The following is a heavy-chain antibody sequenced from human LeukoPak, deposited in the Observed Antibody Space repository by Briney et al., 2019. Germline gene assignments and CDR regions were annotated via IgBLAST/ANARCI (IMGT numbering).Heavy chain of an antibody. Sequence: SVKVSCKASGGTFSSYAISWVRQAPGRGLEWMGGIIPIFGTANYAQKFQGRVTITTDESTSTAYMELSSLRSEGTAVYYCARGYDFWSGYWYYWGQGTLVTVSS. J-gene: IGHJ4*02. CDR1: GGTFSSYA. V-gene: IGHV1-69*05. D-gene: IGHD3-3*01. CDR2: IIPIFGTA. CDR3: ARGYDFWSGYWYY.